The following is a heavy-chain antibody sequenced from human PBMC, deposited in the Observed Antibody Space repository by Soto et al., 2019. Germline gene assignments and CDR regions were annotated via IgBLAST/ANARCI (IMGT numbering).Heavy chain of an antibody. Sequence: PGGSLRLCCAASGFTFSYYCMSGIRQATGKGLEWVSYISSSSSYTNYADSVKGRFTISRDNAKNSLYLQMNSLRAEDTAVYYCARSIAAAGQPNDAFDIWGQGTMVTVSS. V-gene: IGHV3-11*06. D-gene: IGHD6-13*01. CDR2: ISSSSSYT. CDR3: ARSIAAAGQPNDAFDI. CDR1: GFTFSYYC. J-gene: IGHJ3*02.